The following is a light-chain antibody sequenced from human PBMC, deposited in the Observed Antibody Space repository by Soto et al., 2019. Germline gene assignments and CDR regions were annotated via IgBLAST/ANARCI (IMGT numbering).Light chain of an antibody. CDR3: QHYHNLPFT. Sequence: DIQKTQSPSSLSASVGDRVTITCQASQDISNYLSWYQQKPGKAPKLLIYDAANLQTGVPSRFSGGGSGTHFALTISSLQPEDIATYYCQHYHNLPFTFGPGTKVDVK. J-gene: IGKJ3*01. CDR1: QDISNY. CDR2: DAA. V-gene: IGKV1-33*01.